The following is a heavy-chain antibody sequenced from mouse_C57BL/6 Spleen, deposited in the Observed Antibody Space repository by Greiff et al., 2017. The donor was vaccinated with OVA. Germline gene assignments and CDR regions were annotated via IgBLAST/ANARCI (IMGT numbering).Heavy chain of an antibody. CDR1: GYTFTDHT. CDR3: AREFPITTVVGHYAMDY. Sequence: QVQLQQSDAELVKPGASVKISCKVSGYTFTDHTIHWMKQRPEQGLAWIGYIYPRDGSTKYNEKFKGKATLTADKSSSTAYMQLNSLTSEDSAVYCCAREFPITTVVGHYAMDYWGQGTSVTVSS. CDR2: IYPRDGST. D-gene: IGHD1-1*01. V-gene: IGHV1-78*01. J-gene: IGHJ4*01.